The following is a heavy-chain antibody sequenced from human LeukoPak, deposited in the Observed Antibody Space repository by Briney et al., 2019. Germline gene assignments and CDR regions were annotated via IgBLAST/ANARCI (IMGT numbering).Heavy chain of an antibody. Sequence: SSETLSLTCTVSGGSISSHYWSWIRQPPGKGLEWIGYIYYSGSTNYNPSLKSRVTISVDTSKNQFSLKLSSVTAADTAVYYCARGAVVYYGSGSYYNVWYFDYWGQRTLVTVSS. CDR2: IYYSGST. D-gene: IGHD3-10*01. CDR3: ARGAVVYYGSGSYYNVWYFDY. CDR1: GGSISSHY. J-gene: IGHJ4*02. V-gene: IGHV4-59*11.